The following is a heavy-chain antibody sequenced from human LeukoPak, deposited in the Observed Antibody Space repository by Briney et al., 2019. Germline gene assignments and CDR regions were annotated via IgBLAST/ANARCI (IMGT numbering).Heavy chain of an antibody. D-gene: IGHD4-11*01. V-gene: IGHV3-21*04. Sequence: TGGSLRLSCAASGFTFSSYSMNWVRQAPGKGLEWVSSISSSSSYIYYADSVKGRFTISRDNAKNSLYLQMNSLRAEDTAVYYCARDPYSNYALYYYYGMDVWGQGTTVTVSS. CDR2: ISSSSSYI. J-gene: IGHJ6*02. CDR3: ARDPYSNYALYYYYGMDV. CDR1: GFTFSSYS.